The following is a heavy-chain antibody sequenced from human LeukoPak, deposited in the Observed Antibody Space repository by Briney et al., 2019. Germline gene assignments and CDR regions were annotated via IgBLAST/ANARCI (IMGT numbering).Heavy chain of an antibody. D-gene: IGHD1-7*01. CDR1: GFTFGDYG. CDR2: INWNGGST. V-gene: IGHV3-20*01. Sequence: GGSLRLSCAASGFTFGDYGMSWVRQAPGKGLEWVSGINWNGGSTGYADSVKGRFTISRDNAKNSLYLQMNSLRAEDTALYHCARRITGTTLYYFDYWGQGTLVTVSS. CDR3: ARRITGTTLYYFDY. J-gene: IGHJ4*02.